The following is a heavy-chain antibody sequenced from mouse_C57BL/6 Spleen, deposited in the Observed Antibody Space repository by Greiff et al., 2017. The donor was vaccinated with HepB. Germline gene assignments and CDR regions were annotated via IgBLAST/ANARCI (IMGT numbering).Heavy chain of an antibody. V-gene: IGHV2-2*01. Sequence: QVQLKQSGPGLVQPSQSLSITCTVSGFSLTSYGVHWVRQSPGKGLEWLGVIWSGGSTDYNAAFISRLSISKDNSKSQVFFKMNSLQADDTAIYYCARNSRSTMITWYFDVWGTGTTVTVSS. CDR1: GFSLTSYG. D-gene: IGHD2-4*01. J-gene: IGHJ1*03. CDR3: ARNSRSTMITWYFDV. CDR2: IWSGGST.